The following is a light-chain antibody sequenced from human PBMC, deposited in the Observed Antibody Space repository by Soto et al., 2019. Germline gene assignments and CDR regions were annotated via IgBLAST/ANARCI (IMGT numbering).Light chain of an antibody. CDR1: QSVSSSY. Sequence: EIVLTQSPGTLSLSPGERATLSCRASQSVSSSYLAWYQQKPGQAPRLVIFDASNRANGVPARFGGSGSGTDFTLTINSLEPEDFAVYYCQQRNVWPPITFGQGTRLENK. CDR2: DAS. J-gene: IGKJ5*01. V-gene: IGKV3D-20*02. CDR3: QQRNVWPPIT.